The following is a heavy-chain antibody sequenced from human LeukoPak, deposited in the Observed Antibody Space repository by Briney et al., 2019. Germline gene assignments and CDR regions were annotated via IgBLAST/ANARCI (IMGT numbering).Heavy chain of an antibody. CDR1: GYTFTSYY. CDR2: INPSGGST. CDR3: ATTRTRLYYFDY. J-gene: IGHJ4*02. D-gene: IGHD5-12*01. V-gene: IGHV1-46*01. Sequence: ASVKVSCKASGYTFTSYYMHWVRQAPGQGLEWMGIINPSGGSTSYAQKFQGRVTMTRDTSTSTVYMALSSLRSEDTAVYYCATTRTRLYYFDYWGRGTLVTVSS.